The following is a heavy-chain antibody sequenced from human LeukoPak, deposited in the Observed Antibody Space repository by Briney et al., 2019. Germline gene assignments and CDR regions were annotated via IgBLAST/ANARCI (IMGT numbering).Heavy chain of an antibody. CDR3: ASTAMGDYFDY. CDR2: IYSGGST. Sequence: GGSLRLSCAASGFTVSSNYMSWVRQAPGKGLEWVSVIYSGGSTYYAGSVKGRFTISRDNSKNTLYLQMNSLRAEDTAVYYCASTAMGDYFDYWGQGTLVTVSS. CDR1: GFTVSSNY. D-gene: IGHD5-18*01. V-gene: IGHV3-66*01. J-gene: IGHJ4*02.